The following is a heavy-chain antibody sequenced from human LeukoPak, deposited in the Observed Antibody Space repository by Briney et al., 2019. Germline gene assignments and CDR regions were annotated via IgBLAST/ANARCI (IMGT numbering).Heavy chain of an antibody. Sequence: PGGSLRLSCAASGFTVSSNYMSWVRQAPGKGLEWVSVIYSGGSTYYADSVKGRFTISRDNSKNTLYLQMNSLRAEDTAVYYCARELLWFGERYFDYWGQGTLVTVSS. D-gene: IGHD3-10*01. V-gene: IGHV3-53*01. J-gene: IGHJ4*02. CDR2: IYSGGST. CDR1: GFTVSSNY. CDR3: ARELLWFGERYFDY.